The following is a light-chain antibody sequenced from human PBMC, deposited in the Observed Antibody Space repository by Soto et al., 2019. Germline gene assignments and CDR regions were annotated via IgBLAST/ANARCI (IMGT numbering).Light chain of an antibody. V-gene: IGLV1-44*01. Sequence: QSVLTQPPSASGTPGQRITISCSGSSSNIGSNTVNWYQHLPGTAPKLLIYTNNQRPSGVPDRFSGSKSGTSASLAFSGLRSDDEADYYCAAWDDNLNAYVFGSGTKLTVL. CDR1: SSNIGSNT. CDR2: TNN. CDR3: AAWDDNLNAYV. J-gene: IGLJ1*01.